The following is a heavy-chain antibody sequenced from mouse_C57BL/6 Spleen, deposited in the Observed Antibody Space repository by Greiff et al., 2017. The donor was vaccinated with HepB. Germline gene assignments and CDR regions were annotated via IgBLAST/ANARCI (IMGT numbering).Heavy chain of an antibody. Sequence: EVMLVESGGGLVQPGGSLSLSCAASGFTFTDYYMSWVRQPPGKALEWLGFIRNKANGYTTEYSASVKGRFTISRDNSQSILYLQMNALRAEDSATYYCARITTGVATRTDWYFDVWGTGTTVTVSS. V-gene: IGHV7-3*01. J-gene: IGHJ1*03. D-gene: IGHD1-1*01. CDR1: GFTFTDYY. CDR3: ARITTGVATRTDWYFDV. CDR2: IRNKANGYTT.